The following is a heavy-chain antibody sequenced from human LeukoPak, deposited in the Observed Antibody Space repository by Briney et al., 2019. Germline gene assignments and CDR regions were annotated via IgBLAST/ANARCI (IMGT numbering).Heavy chain of an antibody. Sequence: SETLSLTCTVSGGSISSYYWSWIRQPAGKGLEWIGRIYTSGSTNYNPSLKSRVTMSVDTSKNQFSLKLSSVTAADTAVYYCARSPPTYGDYAFDIWGQGTMVTVSS. CDR2: IYTSGST. V-gene: IGHV4-4*07. CDR1: GGSISSYY. CDR3: ARSPPTYGDYAFDI. J-gene: IGHJ3*02. D-gene: IGHD4-17*01.